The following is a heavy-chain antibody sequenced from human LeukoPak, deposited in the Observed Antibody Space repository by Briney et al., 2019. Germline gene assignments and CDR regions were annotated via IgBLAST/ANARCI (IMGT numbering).Heavy chain of an antibody. J-gene: IGHJ4*02. Sequence: GGSLRLSCAASGFTSSSYAMSWVRQAPGKGLEWVSAISGSGGSTYYADSVKGRFTISRDNSKNTLYLQMNSLRAEDTAVYYCAKSPRAIVPAARDYWGQGTLVAVSS. D-gene: IGHD2-2*01. CDR3: AKSPRAIVPAARDY. CDR2: ISGSGGST. V-gene: IGHV3-23*01. CDR1: GFTSSSYA.